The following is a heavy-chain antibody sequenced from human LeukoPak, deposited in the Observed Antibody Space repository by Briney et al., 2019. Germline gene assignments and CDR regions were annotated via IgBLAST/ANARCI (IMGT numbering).Heavy chain of an antibody. J-gene: IGHJ4*02. Sequence: ASVKVSCKASGYTFTSYGISWVRQAPGQGLEWMGWISAYNGNTNYAQKLQGRVTMTTDTSTSTAYMELRSLRSDDTAVYYCARDPPDGYRSGRGSDYWGQGTLVTVSS. D-gene: IGHD3-10*01. CDR1: GYTFTSYG. V-gene: IGHV1-18*01. CDR2: ISAYNGNT. CDR3: ARDPPDGYRSGRGSDY.